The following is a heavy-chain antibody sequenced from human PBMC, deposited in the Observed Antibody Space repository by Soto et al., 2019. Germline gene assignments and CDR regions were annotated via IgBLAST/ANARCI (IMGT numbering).Heavy chain of an antibody. CDR3: ARGSSASYYDASDI. J-gene: IGHJ3*02. CDR1: GFTFSSYA. D-gene: IGHD3-10*01. CDR2: IGDSGTAT. Sequence: GGSLRLSCAASGFTFSSYAMSWVRQAPGKGLEWVSVIGDSGTATFYADSVKGRFTISRDDSKNTLYLQMNGLGVEDTALYYCARGSSASYYDASDIWGQGTMVTVSS. V-gene: IGHV3-23*01.